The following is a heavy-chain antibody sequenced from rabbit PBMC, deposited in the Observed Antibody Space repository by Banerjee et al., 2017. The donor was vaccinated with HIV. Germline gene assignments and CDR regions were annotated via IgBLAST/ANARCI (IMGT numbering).Heavy chain of an antibody. V-gene: IGHV1S40*01. D-gene: IGHD8-1*01. J-gene: IGHJ6*01. Sequence: QSLEESGGDLVKPGASLTLTCTASGFSLSNNYWICWVRQAPGKGLEWIACIDTGSRGYTWYASWAKGRFTISKTSSTTVTLQMTSLTAADTATYFCARGGVGTTYPYGGMDLWGPGTLVTVS. CDR3: ARGGVGTTYPYGGMDL. CDR1: GFSLSNNYW. CDR2: IDTGSRGYT.